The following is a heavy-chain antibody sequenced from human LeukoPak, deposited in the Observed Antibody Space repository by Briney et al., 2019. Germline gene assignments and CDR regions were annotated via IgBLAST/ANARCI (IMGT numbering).Heavy chain of an antibody. CDR3: ARDYPPGYDILTGYYTGMDV. J-gene: IGHJ6*02. CDR1: GYTHTSYG. V-gene: IGHV1-18*01. D-gene: IGHD3-9*01. CDR2: TSAYHGNT. Sequence: ASVKVSCKASGYTHTSYGISWVRQAPGQELEWMGWTSAYHGNTNCAQKLKGRVTMTADTSTSTAYMELRSLRSDDTAVYYCARDYPPGYDILTGYYTGMDVWGQGTTVTVSS.